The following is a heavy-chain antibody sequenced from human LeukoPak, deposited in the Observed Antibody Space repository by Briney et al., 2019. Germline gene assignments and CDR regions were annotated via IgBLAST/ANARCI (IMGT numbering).Heavy chain of an antibody. D-gene: IGHD3-3*01. CDR2: IYCSGST. CDR1: GGSISTYY. V-gene: IGHV4-59*01. Sequence: ASETLSLTCSVSGGSISTYYWTWIRQPPGKGLEWIGYIYCSGSTNYNPSLKSRVTISLDTSKNQFSLKLSSVTAADTAVYYCARAILSGYPDSWGQGTLVIVFS. CDR3: ARAILSGYPDS. J-gene: IGHJ4*02.